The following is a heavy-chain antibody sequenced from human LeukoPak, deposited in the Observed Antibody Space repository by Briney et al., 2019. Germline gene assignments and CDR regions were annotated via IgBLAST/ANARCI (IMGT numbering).Heavy chain of an antibody. V-gene: IGHV4-34*01. CDR3: ASLSWYSSSWYPGANMDV. D-gene: IGHD6-13*01. CDR1: GGSFSGYY. CDR2: INHSGST. J-gene: IGHJ6*03. Sequence: SETLSLTCAVYGGSFSGYYWSWIRQPPGKGLEWIGEINHSGSTNYNPSLKSRVTISVDTSKNQFSLKLSSVTAADTAVYYCASLSWYSSSWYPGANMDVWGKGTTVTVSS.